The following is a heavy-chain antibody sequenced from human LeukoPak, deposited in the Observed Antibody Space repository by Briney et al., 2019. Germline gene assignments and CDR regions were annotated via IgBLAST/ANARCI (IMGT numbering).Heavy chain of an antibody. V-gene: IGHV1-69*05. D-gene: IGHD4-23*01. CDR2: IIPIFGTA. J-gene: IGHJ4*02. CDR1: GGTFISYA. Sequence: SVKVSCKAAGGTFISYAISWGGQAPGQGGEGIGSIIPIFGTANSAPMFQCRVTITTHESTTTAYMELSSLRSEDTAVYYCAIDHDYGGNLDYWGQGTLVTVSS. CDR3: AIDHDYGGNLDY.